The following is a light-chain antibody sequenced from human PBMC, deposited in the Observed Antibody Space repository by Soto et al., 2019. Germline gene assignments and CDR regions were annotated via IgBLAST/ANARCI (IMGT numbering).Light chain of an antibody. CDR3: LQHSSYWT. V-gene: IGKV1-5*03. Sequence: DIQMTQSPSNLSASVGDRVTITCRASQSIRSWLAWYQQKPGKVPKLLIYKASSLESGVPSRFSGSGSGTEFTLIISSLQPDDSATYYCLQHSSYWTFGQGTKVEIK. J-gene: IGKJ1*01. CDR2: KAS. CDR1: QSIRSW.